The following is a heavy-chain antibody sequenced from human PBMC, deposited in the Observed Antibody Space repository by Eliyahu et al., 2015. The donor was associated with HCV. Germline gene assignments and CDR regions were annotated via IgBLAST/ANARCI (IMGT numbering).Heavy chain of an antibody. CDR3: ARRIAAAAGLYWFES. V-gene: IGHV4-38-2*01. CDR1: GYSXNRXSY. CDR2: VFRSGGT. Sequence: QVQLQESGPGLVKPSETLSLTCAVXGYSXNRXSYWAXXRQSPGKGLEWIGTVFRSGGTYYNPSLQSRVTISVDTSKNQFSLELGSVTATDTAIYYCARRIAAAAGLYWFESWSPGTLVTVSS. D-gene: IGHD6-13*01. J-gene: IGHJ5*01.